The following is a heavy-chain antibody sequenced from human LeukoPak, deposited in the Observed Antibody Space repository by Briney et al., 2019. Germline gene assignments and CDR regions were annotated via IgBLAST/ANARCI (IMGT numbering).Heavy chain of an antibody. CDR1: GFTFSILD. J-gene: IGHJ5*02. CDR2: ISGNGGRT. Sequence: GGSLRLSCAASGFTFSILDMSWVRQAPGKGLEWVSAISGNGGRTYYADSVKGRFTISRDNSKNTLYLQMNSLRAEDTAVYYCAKEGPLKGNDILTGYRSWGQGTLVTVSS. D-gene: IGHD3-9*01. V-gene: IGHV3-23*01. CDR3: AKEGPLKGNDILTGYRS.